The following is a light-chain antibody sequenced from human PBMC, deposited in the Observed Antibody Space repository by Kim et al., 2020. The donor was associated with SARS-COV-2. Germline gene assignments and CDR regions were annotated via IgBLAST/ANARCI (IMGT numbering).Light chain of an antibody. CDR1: SSNIGSNA. CDR2: FDD. Sequence: RRVTITCSGSSSNIGSNAVNWYQQVPGKAPKLLIYFDDLLPSGVSDRFSGSKSGTSASLAISGVQSADEADYYCAAWDGSLNGMVFGGGTQLTVL. V-gene: IGLV1-36*01. J-gene: IGLJ2*01. CDR3: AAWDGSLNGMV.